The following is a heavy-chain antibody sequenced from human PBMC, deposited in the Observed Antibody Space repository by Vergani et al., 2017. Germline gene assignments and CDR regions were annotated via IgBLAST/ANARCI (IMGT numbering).Heavy chain of an antibody. V-gene: IGHV3-23*04. Sequence: EVQLVESGGGLVKPGGSLRLSCAASGFTFSSYAMSWVRQAPGKGLEWVSAISGSGGSTYYADSVKGRFTISRDNAKNSLYLQMNSLRAEDTAVYYCARVRKDLVGDEDNWYFDLWGRGTLVTVSS. D-gene: IGHD1-26*01. CDR1: GFTFSSYA. CDR3: ARVRKDLVGDEDNWYFDL. J-gene: IGHJ2*01. CDR2: ISGSGGST.